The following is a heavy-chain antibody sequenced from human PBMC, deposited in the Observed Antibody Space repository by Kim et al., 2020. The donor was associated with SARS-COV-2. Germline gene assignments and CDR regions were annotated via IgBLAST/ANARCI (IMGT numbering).Heavy chain of an antibody. J-gene: IGHJ4*02. CDR1: GFTFSRRA. CDR2: VNNNNNP. D-gene: IGHD6-19*01. V-gene: IGHV3-23*05. CDR3: AKYHPSSGWPTFDF. Sequence: GGSLRLSCAASGFTFSRRAMSWVRQVPGKGLEWIASVNNNNNPYYADSVKGRFTVSRDITNDTLYLQMNSLRAEDTALYYCAKYHPSSGWPTFDFLGQGT.